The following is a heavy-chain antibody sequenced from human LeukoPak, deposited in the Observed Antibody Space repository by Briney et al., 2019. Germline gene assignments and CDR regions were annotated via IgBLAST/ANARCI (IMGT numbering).Heavy chain of an antibody. D-gene: IGHD3-10*01. CDR1: GFTFSSYG. Sequence: GRSLRLSCAASGFTFSSYGMHWVRQAPGKGLEWVAVIWYDGSNKYYADSVKGRFTISRDNSKNTLYLQMNSLRAEDTAVYYCARVGGSGTLGACLDYWGQGTLVTVSS. CDR2: IWYDGSNK. CDR3: ARVGGSGTLGACLDY. J-gene: IGHJ4*02. V-gene: IGHV3-33*01.